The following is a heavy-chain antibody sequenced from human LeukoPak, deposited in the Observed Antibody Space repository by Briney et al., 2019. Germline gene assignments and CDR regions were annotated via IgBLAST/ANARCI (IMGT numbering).Heavy chain of an antibody. Sequence: SETLSLTCTVSGGSISSYYWSWIRQPAGKGLEWIGRIYTSGSTNYNPSLKSRVTMSVDTSKNQFSLKLSSVTAADTAVYYCARSGAYYYDSSGYSYYYHYYMDVRDKGTTVTVSS. D-gene: IGHD3-22*01. J-gene: IGHJ6*03. V-gene: IGHV4-4*07. CDR3: ARSGAYYYDSSGYSYYYHYYMDV. CDR2: IYTSGST. CDR1: GGSISSYY.